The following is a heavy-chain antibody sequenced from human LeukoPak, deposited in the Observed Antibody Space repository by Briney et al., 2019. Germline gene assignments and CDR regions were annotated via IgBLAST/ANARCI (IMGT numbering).Heavy chain of an antibody. CDR2: IYSGGST. V-gene: IGHV3-66*01. Sequence: GGSLRLSCAASGFTVSSNYMSWVRQAPGKGLVWVSVIYSGGSTYYADSVKGRFTISRDNSKNTLYLQMNSLRAEDTAVYYCARGPQMAVAGNDYWGQGTLVTVSS. J-gene: IGHJ4*02. D-gene: IGHD6-19*01. CDR1: GFTVSSNY. CDR3: ARGPQMAVAGNDY.